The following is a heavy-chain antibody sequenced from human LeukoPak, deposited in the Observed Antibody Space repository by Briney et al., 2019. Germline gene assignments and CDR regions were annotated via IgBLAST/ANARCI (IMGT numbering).Heavy chain of an antibody. CDR2: IYSGGNT. D-gene: IGHD2-21*02. V-gene: IGHV3-53*01. CDR3: ARGTVTAPDY. J-gene: IGHJ4*02. Sequence: PGGSLGLSCAAPGFSFSNTYMSWVRQAPGKGLEWVSIIYSGGNTYYADSVKGRFTISRDNSKNTLYLQMNRLRPEDTAVYYCARGTVTAPDYWGQGTLVTVSS. CDR1: GFSFSNTY.